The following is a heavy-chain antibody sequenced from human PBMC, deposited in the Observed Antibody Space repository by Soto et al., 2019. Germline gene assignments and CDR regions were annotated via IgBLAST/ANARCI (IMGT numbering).Heavy chain of an antibody. CDR3: ARADGFGVGTPFMDY. CDR1: GDSVSSGHYH. CDR2: VHYSGNT. J-gene: IGHJ4*02. D-gene: IGHD3-3*01. Sequence: QLHLQESGPGLVKPSETLSLISTVSGDSVSSGHYHWCWIRQPPGKGLEWIATVHYSGNTHYNPSLRSRVTISVDTSKSQFSLTLSSVTAADTAVYYCARADGFGVGTPFMDYWGQGTLVTVSS. V-gene: IGHV4-39*01.